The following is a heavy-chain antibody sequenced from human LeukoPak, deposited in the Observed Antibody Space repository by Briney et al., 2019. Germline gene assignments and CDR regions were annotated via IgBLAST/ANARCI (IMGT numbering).Heavy chain of an antibody. J-gene: IGHJ4*02. CDR1: GGSISSYY. CDR2: IYYSGST. V-gene: IGHV4-59*01. D-gene: IGHD6-6*01. Sequence: SETLSLTCTVSGGSISSYYWSWIRQPPGKGLEWIGYIYYSGSTNYNPSLKSRVTISVDTSKNQFSLKLSSVTAADTAVYYCARVDPDSSSTLEVFNYWGQGTLVTVSS. CDR3: ARVDPDSSSTLEVFNY.